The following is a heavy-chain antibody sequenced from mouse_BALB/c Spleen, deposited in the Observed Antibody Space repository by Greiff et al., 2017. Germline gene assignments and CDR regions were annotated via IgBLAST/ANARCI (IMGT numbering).Heavy chain of an antibody. CDR2: SRNKANDYTT. D-gene: IGHD2-10*02. V-gene: IGHV7-1*02. J-gene: IGHJ3*01. Sequence: EVKVVESGGGLVQPGGSLRLSCATSGFTFSDFYMEWVRQPPGKRLEWIAASRNKANDYTTEYSASVKGRFIVSRDTSQSILYLQMNALRAEDTAIYYCARDAEYGNLFAYWGQGTLVTVSA. CDR1: GFTFSDFY. CDR3: ARDAEYGNLFAY.